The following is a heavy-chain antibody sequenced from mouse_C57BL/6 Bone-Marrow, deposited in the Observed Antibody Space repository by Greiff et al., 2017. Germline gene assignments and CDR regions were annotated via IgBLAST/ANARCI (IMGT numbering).Heavy chain of an antibody. CDR3: ARGPYYAMDY. J-gene: IGHJ4*01. Sequence: QVQLQQPGAELVRPGTSVKLSCKASGYTFTSYWMHWVKQRPGQGLEWIGVIDPSDSYTKYNQKFKDKATLTADKSSSTAYMQLSSLTSEDSAVYDCARGPYYAMDYWGQGTSVTVSS. CDR1: GYTFTSYW. V-gene: IGHV1-59*01. CDR2: IDPSDSYT.